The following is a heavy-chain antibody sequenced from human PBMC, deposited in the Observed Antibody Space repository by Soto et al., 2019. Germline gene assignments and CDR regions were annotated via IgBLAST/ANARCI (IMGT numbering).Heavy chain of an antibody. V-gene: IGHV5-10-1*01. CDR1: GYSFTSYW. D-gene: IGHD6-19*01. Sequence: ESLKISCKGSGYSFTSYWISWVRQMPGKGLEWMGRIDPSDSYTNYSPSFQGHVTISADKSISTAYLQWSSLKASDTAMYYCARSWARAAHSSGWHRSDYWGQGTLVTVSS. J-gene: IGHJ4*02. CDR3: ARSWARAAHSSGWHRSDY. CDR2: IDPSDSYT.